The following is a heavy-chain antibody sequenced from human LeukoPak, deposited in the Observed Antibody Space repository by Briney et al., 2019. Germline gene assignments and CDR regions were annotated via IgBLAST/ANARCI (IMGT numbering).Heavy chain of an antibody. CDR1: GGSISSSSSY. D-gene: IGHD4-17*01. CDR3: ASGTFDDYGDYDRGDYFEH. CDR2: IYYSGLT. J-gene: IGHJ4*02. V-gene: IGHV4-39*02. Sequence: SETLSLTCTVSGGSISSSSSYWGWVRQPPGKGPEWIGSIYYSGLTYDNPSLKSRVSISVDSSKNHFSLKVTSVTAADTAVHYCASGTFDDYGDYDRGDYFEHWGQGTLVTVSS.